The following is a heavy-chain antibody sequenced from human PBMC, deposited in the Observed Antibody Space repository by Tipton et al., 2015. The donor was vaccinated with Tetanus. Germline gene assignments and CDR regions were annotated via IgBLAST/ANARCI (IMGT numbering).Heavy chain of an antibody. V-gene: IGHV4-30-4*08. CDR1: GGPLRSGDHY. J-gene: IGHJ6*02. Sequence: TLSLTCTVSGGPLRSGDHYWSWIRQPPGKGLESIGYIYYSGSTYYNPSLKSRVTISVDTSKNQFSLRLSSVTAADTAVYYCARDHGITWGGMGYYYGMDVWGQGTTVTVSS. CDR2: IYYSGST. CDR3: ARDHGITWGGMGYYYGMDV. D-gene: IGHD3-16*01.